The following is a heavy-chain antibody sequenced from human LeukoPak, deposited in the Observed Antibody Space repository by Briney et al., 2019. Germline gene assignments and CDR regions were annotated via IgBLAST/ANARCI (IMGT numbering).Heavy chain of an antibody. CDR1: GFTFSSYS. J-gene: IGHJ4*02. D-gene: IGHD6-19*01. Sequence: GGSLRLSCAASGFTFSSYSMNWVRQAPGKGLEWVSYISSSSSYIYYADSVKGRFTISRDNAKNSLYLQMNSLRAEDTAVYYCARDSAGYSSGWSPYYFDYWGQGTLVTVSS. V-gene: IGHV3-21*01. CDR3: ARDSAGYSSGWSPYYFDY. CDR2: ISSSSSYI.